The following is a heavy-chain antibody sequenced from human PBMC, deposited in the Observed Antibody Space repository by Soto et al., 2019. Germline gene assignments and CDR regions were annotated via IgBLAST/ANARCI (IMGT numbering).Heavy chain of an antibody. Sequence: SETLPLTCTVSGGYISSGVYYWSWIRQHPGKGLEWIGYIYYSGSTYYNPSLKSRVTISVDTSKNQFSLKLSSVTAADTAVYYCASHENDFGYYMDVWGKGTTVTVSS. V-gene: IGHV4-31*03. CDR3: ASHENDFGYYMDV. CDR1: GGYISSGVYY. CDR2: IYYSGST. J-gene: IGHJ6*03. D-gene: IGHD3-3*01.